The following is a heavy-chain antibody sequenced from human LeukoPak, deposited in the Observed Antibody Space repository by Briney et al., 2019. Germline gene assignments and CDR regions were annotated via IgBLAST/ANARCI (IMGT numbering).Heavy chain of an antibody. CDR3: ARDFSTKYSQDY. V-gene: IGHV3-30-3*01. Sequence: GGSLRLSCAASGFIFSSYAMHWVRQAPGKGLEWVAIISYDGSNKYYADSVKGRFTISRDNSKNTLYLQMNSLRAEDTAVYYCARDFSTKYSQDYWGQGTLVTVSS. CDR1: GFIFSSYA. J-gene: IGHJ4*02. CDR2: ISYDGSNK. D-gene: IGHD1-26*01.